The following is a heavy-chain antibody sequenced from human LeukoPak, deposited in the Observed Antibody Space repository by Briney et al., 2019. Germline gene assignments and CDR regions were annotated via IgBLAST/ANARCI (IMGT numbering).Heavy chain of an antibody. CDR2: MNPNSGNT. Sequence: GASVKVSCKASGYTFTSYDINWVRRATGQGLEWMGWMNPNSGNTGYAQKFQGRVTITRNTSISTAYMELSRLRSDETAVYYCARTYYYGSGSYSEGAFNIWGQGTMVTVSS. CDR3: ARTYYYGSGSYSEGAFNI. D-gene: IGHD3-10*01. J-gene: IGHJ3*02. CDR1: GYTFTSYD. V-gene: IGHV1-8*03.